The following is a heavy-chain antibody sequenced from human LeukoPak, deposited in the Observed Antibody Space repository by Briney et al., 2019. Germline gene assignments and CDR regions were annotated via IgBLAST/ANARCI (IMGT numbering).Heavy chain of an antibody. Sequence: SETLSLTCAVYGGSFSGYYRSWIRQPPGKGLEWIGEINHSGSTNYNPSLKSRVTISVDTSKNQFSLKLSSVTAADTAVYYCARGLLRYFDWPKGFDPWGQGTLVTASS. V-gene: IGHV4-34*01. CDR2: INHSGST. CDR1: GGSFSGYY. D-gene: IGHD3-9*01. J-gene: IGHJ5*02. CDR3: ARGLLRYFDWPKGFDP.